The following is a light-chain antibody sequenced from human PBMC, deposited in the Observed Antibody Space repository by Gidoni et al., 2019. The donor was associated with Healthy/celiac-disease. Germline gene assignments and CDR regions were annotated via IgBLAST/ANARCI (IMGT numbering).Light chain of an antibody. J-gene: IGLJ1*01. Sequence: QSDLTQPPSASGSPGQSVTSSCTGTSSDVGGYNYVSWYHQHPGKAPKLMIYEVSKRPSGVPDRFSGSKSGNTASLTVSGLQAEDEADYYCSSYAGSNNYVFGTGTKVTVL. CDR3: SSYAGSNNYV. CDR2: EVS. V-gene: IGLV2-8*01. CDR1: SSDVGGYNY.